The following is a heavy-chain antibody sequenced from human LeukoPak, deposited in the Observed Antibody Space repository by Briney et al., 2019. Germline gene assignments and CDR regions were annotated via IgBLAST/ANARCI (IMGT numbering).Heavy chain of an antibody. D-gene: IGHD4-17*01. J-gene: IGHJ5*02. CDR3: ATVHGDDRWFDP. CDR1: GYTLTELS. Sequence: ASVKVSCKVSGYTLTELSVHWVRQAPGKGLEWMGGFDPEDGETIYAQKFQGRVTMTEDTSTDTAYMELSSLRSEDTAVYYCATVHGDDRWFDPWGQGTLVTVSS. V-gene: IGHV1-24*01. CDR2: FDPEDGET.